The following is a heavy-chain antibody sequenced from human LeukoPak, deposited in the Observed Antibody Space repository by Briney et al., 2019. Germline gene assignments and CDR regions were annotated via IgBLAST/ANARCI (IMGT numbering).Heavy chain of an antibody. CDR2: IYTSGST. J-gene: IGHJ4*02. V-gene: IGHV4-4*07. CDR3: ARTTMVRSRGNRYYFDY. D-gene: IGHD3-10*01. Sequence: KPSETLSLTCTVSGGSISSYYWSWIRQPAGKGLEWIGRIYTSGSTIYNPSLKSRVTMSVDTSKNQFSLKLSSVTAADTAVYYCARTTMVRSRGNRYYFDYWGQGTLVTVSS. CDR1: GGSISSYY.